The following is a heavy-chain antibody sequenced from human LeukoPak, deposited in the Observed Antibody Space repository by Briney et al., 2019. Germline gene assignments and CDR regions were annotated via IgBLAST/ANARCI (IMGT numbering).Heavy chain of an antibody. CDR2: IYTSGST. CDR3: ARAVGSGSFQTYYYYMDV. J-gene: IGHJ6*03. V-gene: IGHV4-59*10. CDR1: GFSFSGYY. Sequence: SETLSLTCAVYGFSFSGYYWSWIRQPAGKGLEWVGRIYTSGSTNYNPSLKSRVTMSVDTSKNQFSLKLSSVTAADTAVYYCARAVGSGSFQTYYYYMDVWGKGTTVTISS. D-gene: IGHD3-10*01.